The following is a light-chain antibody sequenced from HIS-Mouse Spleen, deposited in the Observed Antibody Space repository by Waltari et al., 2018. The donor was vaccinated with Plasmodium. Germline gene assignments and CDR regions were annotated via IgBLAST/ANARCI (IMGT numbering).Light chain of an antibody. CDR1: KLGDKY. V-gene: IGLV3-1*01. CDR2: QDS. Sequence: SYELTQPPSVSVSPGQTASITCSGDKLGDKYACWYQQKPGQSPVLVIYQDSKRPSGSPWGFAGSNSGNTATLTISGTQAMDEADYYCQAWDSSTVVFGGGTKLTVL. J-gene: IGLJ2*01. CDR3: QAWDSSTVV.